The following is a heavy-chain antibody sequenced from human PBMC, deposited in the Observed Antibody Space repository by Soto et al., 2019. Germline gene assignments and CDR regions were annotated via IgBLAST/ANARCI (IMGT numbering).Heavy chain of an antibody. Sequence: QVQLVQSGAEVKKPGSSVKVSCKASGGTFSSYTISWVRQALGQGLEWMGRIIPILGIANYAQKFQGRVTITADKSTSTAYMELSSLRSEDTAVYYCASYSSSWTSYYMDVWGKGTTVTVSS. CDR3: ASYSSSWTSYYMDV. CDR2: IIPILGIA. D-gene: IGHD6-13*01. CDR1: GGTFSSYT. V-gene: IGHV1-69*02. J-gene: IGHJ6*03.